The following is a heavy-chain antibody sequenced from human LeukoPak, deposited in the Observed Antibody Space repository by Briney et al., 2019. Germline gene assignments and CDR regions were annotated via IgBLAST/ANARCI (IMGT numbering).Heavy chain of an antibody. V-gene: IGHV3-33*01. CDR3: ARDSSNAANY. D-gene: IGHD6-13*01. J-gene: IGHJ4*02. CDR2: IWYDGSNK. Sequence: GGSLRLSCAASGFSFSNYDMHWVRQAPGKGLEWVAVIWYDGSNKHYADSVKGRFTISRDNSKNTLYLQMNSLRVEDTAVYYCARDSSNAANYWGQGSLVAVSS. CDR1: GFSFSNYD.